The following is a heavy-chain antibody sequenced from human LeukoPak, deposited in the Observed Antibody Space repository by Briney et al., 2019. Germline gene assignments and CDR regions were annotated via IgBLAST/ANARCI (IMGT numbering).Heavy chain of an antibody. CDR3: AREEASSGWDYYYGMDV. D-gene: IGHD6-19*01. V-gene: IGHV1-18*01. J-gene: IGHJ6*02. Sequence: ASVTVSCKASGYTFTSYGISWVRQAPGQGLEWMGWISAYNGNTNYAQKLQGRVTMTTDTSTSTAYMELRSLRSDDTAVYYCAREEASSGWDYYYGMDVWGQGTTVTVSS. CDR1: GYTFTSYG. CDR2: ISAYNGNT.